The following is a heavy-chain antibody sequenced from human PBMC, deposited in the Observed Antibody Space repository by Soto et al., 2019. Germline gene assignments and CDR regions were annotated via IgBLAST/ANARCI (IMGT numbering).Heavy chain of an antibody. CDR2: ISYDGSNK. D-gene: IGHD3-10*01. V-gene: IGHV3-30*18. J-gene: IGHJ4*02. CDR1: GFTFSSYG. Sequence: GGSLRLSCAASGFTFSSYGMHWVRQAPGKGLEWVAVISYDGSNKYYADSVKGRFTISRDNSKNTLYLQMNSLRAEDTAVYYCAKSRGSGRGDYWGQGTLVTVSS. CDR3: AKSRGSGRGDY.